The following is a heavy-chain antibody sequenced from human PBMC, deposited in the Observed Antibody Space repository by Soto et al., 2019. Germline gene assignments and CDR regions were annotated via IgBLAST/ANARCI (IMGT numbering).Heavy chain of an antibody. Sequence: QVQLVQSGAEVKKPGSSVKVSCKASGGTFSSYTISWVRQAPGQGLEWMGRIIPILGIANYAQKFQCRVTITADKSTSTAYMELSSLRSEDTAVYYCARTRDSRSSSPFNWFDPWGQGTLVTVAS. CDR3: ARTRDSRSSSPFNWFDP. V-gene: IGHV1-69*02. D-gene: IGHD6-6*01. CDR1: GGTFSSYT. J-gene: IGHJ5*02. CDR2: IIPILGIA.